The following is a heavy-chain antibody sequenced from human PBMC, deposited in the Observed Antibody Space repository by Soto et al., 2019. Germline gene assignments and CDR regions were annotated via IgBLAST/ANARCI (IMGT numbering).Heavy chain of an antibody. CDR1: GFTFSSYA. CDR2: ISGSGGST. V-gene: IGHV3-23*01. Sequence: EVQLLESGGGLVQPGGSLRLSCAASGFTFSSYAMSWVRQAPGKGLEWVSAISGSGGSTYYADSVKGRFTISRDTSKNTLYLQRNSLRAEDTAVYYWAKDKPANPAVADYWGQGTLVTVAA. CDR3: AKDKPANPAVADY. D-gene: IGHD6-19*01. J-gene: IGHJ4*02.